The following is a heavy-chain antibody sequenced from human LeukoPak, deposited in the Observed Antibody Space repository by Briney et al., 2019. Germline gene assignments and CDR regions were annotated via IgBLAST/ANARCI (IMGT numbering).Heavy chain of an antibody. D-gene: IGHD2-21*02. CDR2: IYHSGST. Sequence: SETLSLTCTVSGDSINSHHWSWIRQPPGKGLEWIGYIYHSGSTNYNPSLKSRVTISLDTSMNQFSLKLSSVTAADTAVYYCASAFYCGGDCYAAHFDYWGQGTLVTVSS. CDR3: ASAFYCGGDCYAAHFDY. J-gene: IGHJ4*02. CDR1: GDSINSHH. V-gene: IGHV4-59*11.